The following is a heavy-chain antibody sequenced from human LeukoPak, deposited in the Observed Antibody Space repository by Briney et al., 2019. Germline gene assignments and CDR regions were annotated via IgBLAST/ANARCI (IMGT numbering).Heavy chain of an antibody. V-gene: IGHV4-61*02. CDR2: IYTSGST. CDR3: ARARGTPNYYYYYYMDV. D-gene: IGHD1-1*01. CDR1: GGSISSGSYY. J-gene: IGHJ6*03. Sequence: SETLSLTCTVSGGSISSGSYYWSWIRQPAGKGLEWIGRIYTSGSTNYNPSLKSRVTISVDTSKNQFSLKLSSVTAADTAVYYCARARGTPNYYYYYYMDVWGKGTTVTVSS.